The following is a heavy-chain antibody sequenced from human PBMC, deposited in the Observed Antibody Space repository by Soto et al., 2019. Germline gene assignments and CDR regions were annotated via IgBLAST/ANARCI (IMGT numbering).Heavy chain of an antibody. V-gene: IGHV4-59*08. CDR3: ARAVVPAALAFDY. CDR2: IYYSVST. D-gene: IGHD2-2*01. J-gene: IGHJ4*02. Sequence: SETLAITCTVSGDAISRYYWSWIRPPPGNGLEWIVYIYYSVSTNYNPSLKSRVTISADTSKNQFSLKLSSVTAADTAVYYCARAVVPAALAFDYWGQGTLVTVSS. CDR1: GDAISRYY.